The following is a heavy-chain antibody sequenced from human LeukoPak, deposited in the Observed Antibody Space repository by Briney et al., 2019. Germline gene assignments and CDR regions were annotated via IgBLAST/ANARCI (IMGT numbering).Heavy chain of an antibody. CDR3: ARTITVIKRYFDF. CDR2: IDYSGST. V-gene: IGHV4-39*01. D-gene: IGHD3-22*01. J-gene: IGHJ4*02. CDR1: GGSISSTIYY. Sequence: SETLSLTCTVSGGSISSTIYYWVWIRQPPGKGLEWIGSIDYSGSTYYNPSLKSRVTISVDTSKNQFSLNLSSVTAADTAVYYCARTITVIKRYFDFWGQGTLVTVSS.